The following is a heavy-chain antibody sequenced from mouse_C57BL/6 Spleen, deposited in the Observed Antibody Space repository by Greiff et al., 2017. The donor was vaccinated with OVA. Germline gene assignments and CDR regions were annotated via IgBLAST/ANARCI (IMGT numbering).Heavy chain of an antibody. CDR2: IDPEDGDT. CDR1: GFNIKDYY. V-gene: IGHV14-1*01. CDR3: TTVPGDYGSSYGFAY. D-gene: IGHD1-1*01. J-gene: IGHJ3*01. Sequence: VQLQQSGAELVRPGASVKLSCTASGFNIKDYYMHWVKQRPEQGLEWIGRIDPEDGDTEYAPKFQGKATMTADTSSNTAYLQLSGLTSEDTAVYYCTTVPGDYGSSYGFAYWGQGTLVTVSA.